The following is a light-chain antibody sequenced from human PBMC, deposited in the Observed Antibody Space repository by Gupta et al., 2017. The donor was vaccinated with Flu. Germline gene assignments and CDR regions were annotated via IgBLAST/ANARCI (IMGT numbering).Light chain of an antibody. Sequence: SYELIQPPSVSVSPGQTATITCSGDAVQKKFVYWYQQKPGQAPVLVIYEDDKRPSGIPERFSGSTSGIMATLTISGAHVDDEADYYCYSADISGDYRVFGGGTKMTV. V-gene: IGLV3-10*01. CDR2: EDD. CDR1: AVQKKF. CDR3: YSADISGDYRV. J-gene: IGLJ3*02.